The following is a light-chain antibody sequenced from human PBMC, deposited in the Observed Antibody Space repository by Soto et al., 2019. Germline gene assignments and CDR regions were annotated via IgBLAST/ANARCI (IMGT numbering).Light chain of an antibody. J-gene: IGKJ4*01. Sequence: EIVLTQSPGTLSLSPGERATLSCRTNLAWYQLTPGQAPRLLIYGASTRATGVPARFSGTGSGTDFTLTISSLQSDDFGVYYCQQYNDWPPLTFGGGTKVDIK. V-gene: IGKV3-15*01. CDR3: QQYNDWPPLT. CDR2: GAS.